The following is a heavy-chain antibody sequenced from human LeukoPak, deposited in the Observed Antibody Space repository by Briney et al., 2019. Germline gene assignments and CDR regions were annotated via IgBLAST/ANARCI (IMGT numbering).Heavy chain of an antibody. CDR2: IYPGDSDT. D-gene: IGHD5-18*01. Sequence: GGSLKISCKGSGYSFTSYWIGWVRQMPGKGLEWMGIIYPGDSDTRYSPSFQGQVTISADKSISTAYLQWSSLKASDTAMYYCARSPGYSYGFFWFDPWGQGTLVTVSS. CDR3: ARSPGYSYGFFWFDP. V-gene: IGHV5-51*01. J-gene: IGHJ5*02. CDR1: GYSFTSYW.